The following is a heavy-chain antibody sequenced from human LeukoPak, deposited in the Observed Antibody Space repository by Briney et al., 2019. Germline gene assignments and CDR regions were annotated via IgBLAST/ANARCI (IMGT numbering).Heavy chain of an antibody. CDR3: ARSRRDNYYYYYGMDV. Sequence: GGSLRLSCAASGFTFSSYEMTWVRQAPGKGLEWVSNISSSDTTIHYADSVKGRSTISRDNARNSLYLQMNSLRAEDTAVYYCARSRRDNYYYYYGMDVWGQGTTVTVSS. D-gene: IGHD5-24*01. J-gene: IGHJ6*02. CDR1: GFTFSSYE. V-gene: IGHV3-48*03. CDR2: ISSSDTTI.